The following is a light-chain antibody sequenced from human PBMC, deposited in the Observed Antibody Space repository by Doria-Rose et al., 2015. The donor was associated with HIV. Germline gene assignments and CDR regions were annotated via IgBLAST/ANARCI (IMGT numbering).Light chain of an antibody. CDR3: QQYYDTPS. CDR1: QSLLYTSKHY. J-gene: IGKJ3*01. V-gene: IGKV4-1*01. Sequence: EIVMTQSPESLGMSLGERATLNCKSNQSLLYTSKHYLAWYQQKPGQPPKLLIYWASTRQSGVPARFSGSGSGTDFTLTISSLEAEDMAVYYCQQYYDTPSFGPGTTVDIK. CDR2: WAS.